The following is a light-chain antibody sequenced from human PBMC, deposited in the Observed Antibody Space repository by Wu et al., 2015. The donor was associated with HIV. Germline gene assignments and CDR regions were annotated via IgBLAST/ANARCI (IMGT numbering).Light chain of an antibody. V-gene: IGKV3-15*01. J-gene: IGKJ5*01. CDR3: QQYNDWLPIT. CDR1: QSINYN. CDR2: SAS. Sequence: EIVMTQSPATLSVSPGERATLSCRASQSINYNLAWYQQKPGLPPRLLIYSASSRATHIPDRFSGSGSGTEFTLAISSLQSEGFAVYYCQQYNDWLPITFGQGTRVE.